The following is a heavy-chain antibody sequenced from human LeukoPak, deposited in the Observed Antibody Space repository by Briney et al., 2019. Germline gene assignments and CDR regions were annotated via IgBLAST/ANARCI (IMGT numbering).Heavy chain of an antibody. Sequence: GGSLRLSCVGSGLSLSSHGMHWVRQAPGKGLEWVTFIWSDGSSEYYADSVKGRFTVSRDNSKNTLYLQINSLRAEDTAVYYCARDRGNDYFDSWGQGTLVTVSS. CDR1: GLSLSSHG. V-gene: IGHV3-33*01. CDR2: IWSDGSSE. J-gene: IGHJ4*02. CDR3: ARDRGNDYFDS.